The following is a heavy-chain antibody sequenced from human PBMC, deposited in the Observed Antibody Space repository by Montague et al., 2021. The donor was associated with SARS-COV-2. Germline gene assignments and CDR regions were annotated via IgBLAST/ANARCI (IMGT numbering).Heavy chain of an antibody. CDR2: IYSGGTVSYSVTT. D-gene: IGHD4-17*01. Sequence: SETLSLTCSVSGDSIGSKGYYWDWIRQSPGKGLEWIGSIYSGGTVSYSVTTYYNPSLKIRVTISVDTSKNQFSLQLTSVTASDTAVYFCARGTRHDYGDSQYFDYWGQGALVTVSS. CDR3: ARGTRHDYGDSQYFDY. CDR1: GDSIGSKGYY. V-gene: IGHV4-39*01. J-gene: IGHJ4*02.